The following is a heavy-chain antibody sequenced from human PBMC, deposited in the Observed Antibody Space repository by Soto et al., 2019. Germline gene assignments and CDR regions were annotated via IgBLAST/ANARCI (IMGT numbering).Heavy chain of an antibody. J-gene: IGHJ4*02. CDR2: INHSGST. CDR1: GGSFSGYY. V-gene: IGHV4-34*01. D-gene: IGHD6-13*01. CDR3: ARGSMGIASEVDY. Sequence: QVELQQWGAGLLKPSETLSLTCAVYGGSFSGYYWSWIRQPPGKGLEWIGEINHSGSTNYNPSLKSRVTISVDTSKNQFSLKLSSVTAADTAVSYCARGSMGIASEVDYWGQGTLVTVSS.